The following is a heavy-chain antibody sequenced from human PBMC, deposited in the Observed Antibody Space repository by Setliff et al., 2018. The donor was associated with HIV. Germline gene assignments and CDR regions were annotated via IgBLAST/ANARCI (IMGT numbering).Heavy chain of an antibody. CDR3: ARESLNLGELSSNPDASDI. Sequence: SETLSLTCTVSGGSISSHYWTWIRQPPGKELEWIGSIYYSGSPNYNPSLKSRVTISVDTSKNQFSLKLSSVTAADTAVYYCARESLNLGELSSNPDASDIWGQGTMVTVSS. CDR2: IYYSGSP. J-gene: IGHJ3*02. V-gene: IGHV4-59*11. D-gene: IGHD3-16*02. CDR1: GGSISSHY.